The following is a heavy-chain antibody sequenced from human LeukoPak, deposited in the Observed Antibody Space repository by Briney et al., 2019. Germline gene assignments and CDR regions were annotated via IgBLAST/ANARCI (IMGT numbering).Heavy chain of an antibody. CDR2: ISSSSSYI. D-gene: IGHD6-13*01. CDR3: ARDKRIAAAGTIGEVDY. Sequence: GGSLRLSCAASGFTFSSYSMNWVRQAPGKGLEWVSSISSSSSYIYYADSVKGRFTISRDNAKNSLYLQMNSLRAEDTAVYYCARDKRIAAAGTIGEVDYWGQGTLVTVSS. J-gene: IGHJ4*02. V-gene: IGHV3-21*01. CDR1: GFTFSSYS.